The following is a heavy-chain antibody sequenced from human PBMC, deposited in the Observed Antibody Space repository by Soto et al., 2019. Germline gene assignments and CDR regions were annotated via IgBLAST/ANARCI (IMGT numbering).Heavy chain of an antibody. CDR1: GGSITGGSISSTTYY. V-gene: IGHV4-39*02. J-gene: IGHJ3*02. D-gene: IGHD4-17*01. CDR2: FFIGGNT. CDR3: ARDPLYDYGDLSHVFDI. Sequence: PSETLSLTCTVSGGSITGGSISSTTYYWGWMRQPPGKGLEWIASFFIGGNTYYNPSLKSRVTTSVDTSKNQFSLKLSSVTAADTAVYYCARDPLYDYGDLSHVFDIWGQGTRVT.